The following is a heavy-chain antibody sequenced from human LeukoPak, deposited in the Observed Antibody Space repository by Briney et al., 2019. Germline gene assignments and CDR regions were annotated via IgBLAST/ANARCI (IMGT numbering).Heavy chain of an antibody. CDR2: ISAYNGNT. CDR1: GYTFTSYG. V-gene: IGHV1-18*01. CDR3: AREAQQLVWDNWFDP. D-gene: IGHD6-13*01. J-gene: IGHJ5*02. Sequence: ASVKVSCKASGYTFTSYGISWVRQAPGQGLEWMGWISAYNGNTNYAQKLQGRVTMTTDTSTSTAYMELRSLRSDDTAVYYCAREAQQLVWDNWFDPWGQGTLVTVSS.